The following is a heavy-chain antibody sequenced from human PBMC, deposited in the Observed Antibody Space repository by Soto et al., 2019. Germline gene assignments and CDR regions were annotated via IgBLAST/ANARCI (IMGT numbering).Heavy chain of an antibody. CDR3: AKHWGTPAPDDY. CDR2: ISSRGSP. CDR1: GFAFHTYD. J-gene: IGHJ4*02. Sequence: EVHLLESGGGLVQPGGSLTLSCAGSGFAFHTYDMTWVRQAPGKGLEWVSMISSRGSPYYSGSVRGRFTISRDNSNSILYPQMNSLRADDTAIYFCAKHWGTPAPDDYWGQGTLVTVSS. D-gene: IGHD6-13*01. V-gene: IGHV3-23*01.